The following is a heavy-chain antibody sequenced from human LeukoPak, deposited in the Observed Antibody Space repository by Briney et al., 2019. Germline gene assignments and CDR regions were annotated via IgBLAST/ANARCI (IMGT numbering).Heavy chain of an antibody. CDR1: GYSFTNFW. CDR2: IYLGDSKT. Sequence: GESLKISCEGSGYSFTNFWIGWVRQMPGKGLEWMGIIYLGDSKTRYSPSFQGQVTISADKSISTAYLQWSSLKASDTAMYYCARHVEYHGIMDVWGKGTTVTVSS. J-gene: IGHJ6*04. D-gene: IGHD2-2*01. CDR3: ARHVEYHGIMDV. V-gene: IGHV5-51*01.